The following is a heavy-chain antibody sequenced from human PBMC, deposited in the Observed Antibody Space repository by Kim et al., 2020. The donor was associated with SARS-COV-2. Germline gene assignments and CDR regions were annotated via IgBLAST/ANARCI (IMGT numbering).Heavy chain of an antibody. J-gene: IGHJ5*02. CDR2: INHSGST. D-gene: IGHD1-26*01. CDR1: GWSFSGYY. CDR3: SGVVKDTRIVGGTSCWFDP. Sequence: SETLSLTCAAYGWSFSGYYWSWIRQPPGKGLEWIGEINHSGSTNYNPSLKSRVTIPVETSTNQFSLKLSSVTAADTAVYYCSGVVKDTRIVGGTSCWFDP. V-gene: IGHV4-34*01.